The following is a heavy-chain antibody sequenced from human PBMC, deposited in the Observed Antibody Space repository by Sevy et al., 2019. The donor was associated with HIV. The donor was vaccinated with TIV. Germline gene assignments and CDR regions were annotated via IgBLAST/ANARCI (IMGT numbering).Heavy chain of an antibody. CDR3: ARSLWFGELSRLYNWFDP. Sequence: ASVKVSCKASGYTFTSYGISWVRQAPGQGLEWMGWISAYNGNTNYAQKLQGRVTMTTDTSTSTAYMELRSLRSDDTAVSYCARSLWFGELSRLYNWFDPWGQGTLVTVSS. CDR2: ISAYNGNT. CDR1: GYTFTSYG. D-gene: IGHD3-10*01. J-gene: IGHJ5*02. V-gene: IGHV1-18*01.